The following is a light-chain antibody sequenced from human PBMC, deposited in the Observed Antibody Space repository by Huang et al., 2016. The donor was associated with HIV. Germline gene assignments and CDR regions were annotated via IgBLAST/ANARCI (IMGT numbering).Light chain of an antibody. J-gene: IGKJ1*01. Sequence: IPLTQSPSSLSASVGDRVTITCRASEVIGNYLAWYQQKPGKAPKLLVYGASTLQKGVPSRFSGTGAGTHFTLTISSLQPEDFATYYCQQLSTYPRTFGQGTKVEIK. CDR1: EVIGNY. CDR3: QQLSTYPRT. V-gene: IGKV1-9*01. CDR2: GAS.